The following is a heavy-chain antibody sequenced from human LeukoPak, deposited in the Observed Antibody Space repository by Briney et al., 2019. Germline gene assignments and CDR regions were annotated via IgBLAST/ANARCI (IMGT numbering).Heavy chain of an antibody. CDR1: GGSFSGHY. CDR2: INHSGST. V-gene: IGHV4-34*01. D-gene: IGHD3-22*01. CDR3: ARAPPPPYYYDSSGPRGGYFDI. Sequence: SETLSLTCAVYGGSFSGHYWSWIRQIPGKGLEWIGEINHSGSTNYNPSLKSRVTISVDTSKNQFSLKLSSVTAADTAVYYCARAPPPPYYYDSSGPRGGYFDIWGQGTMVTVSS. J-gene: IGHJ3*02.